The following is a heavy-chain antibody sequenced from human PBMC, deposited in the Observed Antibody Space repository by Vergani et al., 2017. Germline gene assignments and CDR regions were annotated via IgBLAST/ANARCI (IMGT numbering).Heavy chain of an antibody. V-gene: IGHV1-69*06. CDR3: ARDSGSYSKWVGWFDP. CDR2: IIPIFGTA. D-gene: IGHD1-26*01. CDR1: GGTFSSYA. J-gene: IGHJ5*02. Sequence: QVQLVQSGAEVKKPGSSVKVSCKASGGTFSSYAISWVRQAPGQGLEWMGGIIPIFGTANYAQKFQGRVTITAAKSTSTAYMELSSLRSEDTAVYYCARDSGSYSKWVGWFDPWGQGTLVTVSS.